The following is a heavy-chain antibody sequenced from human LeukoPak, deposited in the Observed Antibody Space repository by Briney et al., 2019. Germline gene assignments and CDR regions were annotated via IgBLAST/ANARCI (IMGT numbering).Heavy chain of an antibody. D-gene: IGHD3-16*02. CDR2: ISGSGGST. Sequence: GGSLRLSCAASGFTFSSYAMSWVRQAPGKGLEWVSAISGSGGSTYYADSVRGRFTISRDNSKNTLYLQMNSLRAEDTAVYYCAKEIMITFGGVIADIDYWGQGTLVTVSS. CDR1: GFTFSSYA. CDR3: AKEIMITFGGVIADIDY. J-gene: IGHJ4*02. V-gene: IGHV3-23*01.